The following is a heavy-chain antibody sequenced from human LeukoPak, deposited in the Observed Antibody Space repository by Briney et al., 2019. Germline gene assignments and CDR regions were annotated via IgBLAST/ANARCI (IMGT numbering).Heavy chain of an antibody. J-gene: IGHJ3*02. Sequence: SETLSLTCTVSGGSISSYYWSWIRQPPGKGLEWIGYIYYSGSTYYNPSLKSRVTISVDTSKNQFSLKLSSVTAADTAVYYCARHHYDRAFDIWGQGTMVTVSS. CDR1: GGSISSYY. D-gene: IGHD3-22*01. CDR3: ARHHYDRAFDI. CDR2: IYYSGST. V-gene: IGHV4-59*08.